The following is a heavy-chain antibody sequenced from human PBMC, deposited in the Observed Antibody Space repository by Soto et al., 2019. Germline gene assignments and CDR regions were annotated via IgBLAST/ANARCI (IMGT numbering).Heavy chain of an antibody. Sequence: SLKGSCKASGGRYSIYAIIWGRETHGQGLEWMGGIIPIFGTANYAQKFQGRVTITADESTSTAYMELSSLRSEDTAVYYCARDSYSSSWYWNGVWGQGTTVTVSS. CDR3: ARDSYSSSWYWNGV. D-gene: IGHD6-13*01. CDR2: IIPIFGTA. J-gene: IGHJ6*02. V-gene: IGHV1-69*01. CDR1: GGRYSIYA.